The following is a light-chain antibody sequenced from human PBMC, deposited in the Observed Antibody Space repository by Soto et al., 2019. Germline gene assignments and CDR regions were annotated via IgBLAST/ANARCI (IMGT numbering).Light chain of an antibody. J-gene: IGKJ2*01. CDR2: GAS. V-gene: IGKV3-20*01. CDR3: QQYGSSPRT. Sequence: ETVLTQSPGALSLSPGERATLSCRASQSVSSSYLAWYQQKPGQAPRLLIYGASSRATGIPDRFSGSGSGTDFTLTISRLEPEDFAVYYCQQYGSSPRTFVQGTKLEIK. CDR1: QSVSSSY.